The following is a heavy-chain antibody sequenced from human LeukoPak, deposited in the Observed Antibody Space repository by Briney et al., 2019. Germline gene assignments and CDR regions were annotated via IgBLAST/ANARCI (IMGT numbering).Heavy chain of an antibody. CDR1: GGSISSSTYY. CDR3: ARHTARYCSSASCYFDWFDP. D-gene: IGHD2-2*01. J-gene: IGHJ5*02. V-gene: IGHV4-39*01. CDR2: INYSGRT. Sequence: SETLSLTCTVSGGSISSSTYYWGWIRQPPGKGLEWIGSINYSGRTYYNPALKSRATISLDTSKTHFSLKLSSVTAADTAVYYCARHTARYCSSASCYFDWFDPWGQGTLVTVSS.